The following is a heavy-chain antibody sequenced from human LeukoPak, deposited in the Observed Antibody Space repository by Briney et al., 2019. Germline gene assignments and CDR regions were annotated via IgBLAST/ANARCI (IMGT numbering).Heavy chain of an antibody. Sequence: PGGSLRLSCAASGFTLSSYWMHWVRQAPGKGLVWVSRINSDGSSTSYADSVKGRFTISRDNAKNTLYLQMNSLRAEDTAVYYCARGPYQSYSSSRGDYWGQGTLVTVSS. CDR2: INSDGSST. J-gene: IGHJ4*02. CDR3: ARGPYQSYSSSRGDY. CDR1: GFTLSSYW. V-gene: IGHV3-74*01. D-gene: IGHD1-26*01.